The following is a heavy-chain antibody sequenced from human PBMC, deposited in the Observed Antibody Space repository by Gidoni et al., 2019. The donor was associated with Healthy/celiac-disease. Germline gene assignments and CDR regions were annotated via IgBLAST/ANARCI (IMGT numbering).Heavy chain of an antibody. V-gene: IGHV3-9*01. CDR1: GFTFDDYA. CDR3: AKVKALGYCSGGSCYDYFQH. D-gene: IGHD2-15*01. CDR2: ISLNSGSI. Sequence: EVQLVESGGGLVQPGRSLRLSCAASGFTFDDYAMHWVRQAPGKGLEWVSGISLNSGSIGYADSVKGRFTISRDNAKNSLYLQMNSLRAEDTALYYCAKVKALGYCSGGSCYDYFQHWGQGTLVTVSS. J-gene: IGHJ1*01.